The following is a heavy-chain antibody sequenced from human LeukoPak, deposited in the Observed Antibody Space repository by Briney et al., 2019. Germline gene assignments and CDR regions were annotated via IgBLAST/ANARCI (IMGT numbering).Heavy chain of an antibody. D-gene: IGHD3-22*01. V-gene: IGHV2-5*02. CDR2: IFWDNDK. Sequence: SGPTLVNPTQTLTLTCTFSGFSLNSNGVGVGWIRQPPGKALAWLALIFWDNDKRYSSLRNRLTIIKDTSESQVVLKMTNMDPADTATYYCARLFYYDGSGRTYYFDYWSQGTLVTVS. CDR1: GFSLNSNGVG. J-gene: IGHJ4*02. CDR3: ARLFYYDGSGRTYYFDY.